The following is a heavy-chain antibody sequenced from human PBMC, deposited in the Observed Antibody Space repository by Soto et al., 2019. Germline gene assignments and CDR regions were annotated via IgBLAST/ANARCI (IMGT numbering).Heavy chain of an antibody. Sequence: EVQLVESGGGLVQPGGSLRLSCAASGFSFSTYSMNWVRQAPGKGLELVSYISSCSYTIYYVDSVKGRFTISRDNAKNSLYLQMNSLRDEDTAVYYCARGGSSSDNGMDVWGQGTTVTVSS. CDR1: GFSFSTYS. J-gene: IGHJ6*02. V-gene: IGHV3-48*02. CDR3: ARGGSSSDNGMDV. D-gene: IGHD3-16*01. CDR2: ISSCSYTI.